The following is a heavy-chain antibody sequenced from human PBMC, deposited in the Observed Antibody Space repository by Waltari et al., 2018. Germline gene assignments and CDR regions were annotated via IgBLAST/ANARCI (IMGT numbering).Heavy chain of an antibody. Sequence: QVQLVQSGAEVKKPGASVKVSCKASGYTFTSYDINWVRQATGHGCEWMGSIKLNMGNTCNAQKFQVGVTMTRNTSISTAYMALSSLRSEDTAVYYCAREVVVVAAGAFDIWGQGTMVTVSS. CDR1: GYTFTSYD. D-gene: IGHD2-15*01. J-gene: IGHJ3*02. CDR2: IKLNMGNT. V-gene: IGHV1-8*02. CDR3: AREVVVVAAGAFDI.